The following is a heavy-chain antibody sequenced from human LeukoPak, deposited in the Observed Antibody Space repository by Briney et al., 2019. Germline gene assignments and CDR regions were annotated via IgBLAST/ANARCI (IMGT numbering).Heavy chain of an antibody. CDR2: ISSSSSYI. D-gene: IGHD1-1*01. CDR1: GFTFSIYS. CDR3: ARDLRNWDGGAYFDY. V-gene: IGHV3-21*01. J-gene: IGHJ4*02. Sequence: GGSLKLSCAASGFTFSIYSMNWVRQAPGKGLEWVSSISSSSSYIYYTDSVKGRFTISRDNAKNSLSLQMNSLRAEGTGGYYCARDLRNWDGGAYFDYWGQGTLVAVSS.